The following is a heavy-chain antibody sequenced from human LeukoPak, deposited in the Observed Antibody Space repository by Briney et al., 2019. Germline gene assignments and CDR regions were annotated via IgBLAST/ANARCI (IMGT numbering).Heavy chain of an antibody. CDR2: IYYSGST. CDR1: GGSISSGDYY. D-gene: IGHD3-10*01. J-gene: IGHJ4*02. CDR3: AREFYGSGSGPLKYFDY. V-gene: IGHV4-30-4*08. Sequence: SQTLSLTCTVSGGSISSGDYYWSWLRQPPGKGLEWIGYIYYSGSTYYNPSLKSRVTISVDTSKNQFSLKLSSVTAADTAVYYCAREFYGSGSGPLKYFDYWGQGTLVTVSS.